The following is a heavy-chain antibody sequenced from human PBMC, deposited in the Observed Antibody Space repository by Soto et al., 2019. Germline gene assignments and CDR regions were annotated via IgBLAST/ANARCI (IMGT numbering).Heavy chain of an antibody. CDR3: ARDPYSSGQGGY. Sequence: SVKVSCKASGGTFSSYAISWVRQAPGQGLEWMGGIIPIFGTANYAQKFQGRVTITADESTSTAYMELSSLRSEDTAVYYCARDPYSSGQGGYWGQGTLVTVSS. CDR2: IIPIFGTA. V-gene: IGHV1-69*13. CDR1: GGTFSSYA. D-gene: IGHD6-19*01. J-gene: IGHJ4*01.